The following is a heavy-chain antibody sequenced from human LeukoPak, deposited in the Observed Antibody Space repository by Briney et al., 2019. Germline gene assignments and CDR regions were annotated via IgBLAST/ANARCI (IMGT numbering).Heavy chain of an antibody. CDR3: ARGVRHRSITMVRGQGDY. D-gene: IGHD3-10*01. V-gene: IGHV1-18*01. CDR1: GYTFTSYG. J-gene: IGHJ4*02. CDR2: ISAYNGNT. Sequence: GASVKVSCKASGYTFTSYGISWVRQAPGQGLEWMGWISAYNGNTNYAQKLQGRVTMTTDTSTSTAYMELRSLRSDDTAVYYCARGVRHRSITMVRGQGDYWGQGTLVTVSS.